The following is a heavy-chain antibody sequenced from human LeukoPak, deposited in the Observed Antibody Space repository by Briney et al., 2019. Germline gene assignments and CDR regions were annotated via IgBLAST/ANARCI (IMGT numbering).Heavy chain of an antibody. CDR2: IIPIFGTA. CDR1: GGTFSSYA. V-gene: IGHV1-69*06. Sequence: SVTVSCKASGGTFSSYAISWVRQAPGQGLEWMGGIIPIFGTANYAQKFQGRVTITADKSTSTAYMELSSLRSEDTAVYYCASEIGLSGGYYFDYWGQGTLVTVSS. J-gene: IGHJ4*02. CDR3: ASEIGLSGGYYFDY. D-gene: IGHD3-16*01.